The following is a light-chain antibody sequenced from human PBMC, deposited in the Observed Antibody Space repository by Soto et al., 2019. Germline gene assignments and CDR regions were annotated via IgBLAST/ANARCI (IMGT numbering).Light chain of an antibody. Sequence: EIVLTQSPGTLSLSPGERATLSCRASQSVSSTYLAWYQQKPGQAPSLLIYGASSRATGIPDRFSGSGSGTDFTLTISRLEPEDFAVYYCQHYGSSLYTFGQGTKVEVK. V-gene: IGKV3-20*01. CDR3: QHYGSSLYT. CDR1: QSVSSTY. J-gene: IGKJ2*01. CDR2: GAS.